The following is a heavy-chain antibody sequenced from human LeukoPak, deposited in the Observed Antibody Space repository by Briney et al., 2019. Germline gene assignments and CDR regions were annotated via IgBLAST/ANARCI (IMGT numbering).Heavy chain of an antibody. CDR1: GFTVSSNY. Sequence: QAGGSLRLSCAASGFTVSSNYMSWVRQAPGKGLEWVALISYDGSNEYYVDSVKGRLTISRDNSKNTLYLQMNSLRAEDTAVYYCAKEFGTGWFDYWGQGTLVTVSS. CDR3: AKEFGTGWFDY. D-gene: IGHD6-19*01. V-gene: IGHV3-30*18. CDR2: ISYDGSNE. J-gene: IGHJ4*02.